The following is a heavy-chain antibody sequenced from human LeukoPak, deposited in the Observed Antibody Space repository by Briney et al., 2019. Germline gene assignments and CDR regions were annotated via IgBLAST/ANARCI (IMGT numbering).Heavy chain of an antibody. CDR2: ISSSGSTI. CDR1: GFTFSSYS. D-gene: IGHD3-10*01. CDR3: ARGGPRHDAFDI. Sequence: PGGSLRLSCAASGFTFSSYSMNWVRQAPGKGLEWVSYISSSGSTIYYADSVKGRFTISRDNAKNSLYLQMNSLRAEDTAVYYCARGGPRHDAFDIWGQGTMVTVSS. V-gene: IGHV3-48*04. J-gene: IGHJ3*02.